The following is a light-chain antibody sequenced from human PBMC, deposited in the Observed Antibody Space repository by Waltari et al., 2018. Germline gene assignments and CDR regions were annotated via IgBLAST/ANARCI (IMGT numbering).Light chain of an antibody. V-gene: IGLV2-14*03. CDR2: VVS. CDR3: SSYTSSNTLG. CDR1: STYVGGYNY. J-gene: IGLJ1*01. Sequence: QSALTQPASVSGSPGQSITIPCTGTSTYVGGYNYVSWYQQHPGKAPKLIIYVVSNRPSGVSNRFSGSKSGNTASLTISGLQAEDEADYYCSSYTSSNTLGFGTGTKVTVL.